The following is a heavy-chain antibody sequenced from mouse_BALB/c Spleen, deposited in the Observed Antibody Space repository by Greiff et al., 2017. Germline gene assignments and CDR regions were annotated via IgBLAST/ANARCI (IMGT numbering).Heavy chain of an antibody. J-gene: IGHJ4*01. CDR2: IYPGDGDT. CDR3: ASVGYDAMDY. Sequence: QVQLQQSGAELARPGASVKLSCKASGYTFTSYWMQWVKQRPGQGLEWIGAIYPGDGDTRYTQKFKGKATLTADKSSSTAYMQLSSLASEDSAVYYCASVGYDAMDYWGQGTSVTVSS. V-gene: IGHV1-87*01. CDR1: GYTFTSYW.